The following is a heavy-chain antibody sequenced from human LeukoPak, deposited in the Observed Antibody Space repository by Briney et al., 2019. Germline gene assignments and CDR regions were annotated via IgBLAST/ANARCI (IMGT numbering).Heavy chain of an antibody. CDR1: GGSFSGYY. J-gene: IGHJ4*02. V-gene: IGHV4-34*01. D-gene: IGHD3-22*01. Sequence: SETLSLTCAVYGGSFSGYYWSWIRQPPGKGLEWLGEINHSGSTNYNPSLKSRVTISVDTSKKQFSLKLSSVTAADTAVYYCVTYYFDSSGPKKNYWGQGTLVTVSS. CDR3: VTYYFDSSGPKKNY. CDR2: INHSGST.